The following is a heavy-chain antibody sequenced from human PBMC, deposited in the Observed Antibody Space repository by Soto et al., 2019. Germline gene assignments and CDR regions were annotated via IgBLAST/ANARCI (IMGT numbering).Heavy chain of an antibody. CDR2: IYYSGST. D-gene: IGHD2-15*01. CDR3: ARRWGSAADY. J-gene: IGHJ4*02. Sequence: QVQLQESGPGLVKPSETLSLTCTVSGGSISSYYWSWIRQPPGKGLEWIGYIYYSGSTNYNPSLKSRVTISVDTSKNQFSRKLSSVTAADTAVYYCARRWGSAADYWGQGPLVTVSS. V-gene: IGHV4-59*08. CDR1: GGSISSYY.